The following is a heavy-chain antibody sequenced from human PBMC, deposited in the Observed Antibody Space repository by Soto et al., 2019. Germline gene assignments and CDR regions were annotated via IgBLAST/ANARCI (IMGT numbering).Heavy chain of an antibody. V-gene: IGHV1-18*04. CDR3: ARVHYGDYSTYYFDY. CDR2: ISAYNGNT. D-gene: IGHD4-17*01. J-gene: IGHJ4*02. CDR1: GYTFTSYG. Sequence: QVQLVQSGAEVKKPGASVKVSCKASGYTFTSYGISWVRQAHGQGLEWMGWISAYNGNTNYAQKLQGRVTMTTDTSTSTAYMELSSLRSDNTAVYYCARVHYGDYSTYYFDYCGQGTLVTVSS.